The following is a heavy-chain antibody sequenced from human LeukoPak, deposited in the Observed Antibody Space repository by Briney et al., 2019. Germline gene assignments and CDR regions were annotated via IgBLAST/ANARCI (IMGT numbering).Heavy chain of an antibody. CDR3: AKDLYYYDSSGLFDY. CDR2: IRYDGSNK. D-gene: IGHD3-22*01. V-gene: IGHV3-30*02. J-gene: IGHJ4*02. Sequence: PGGSLRLSCAASGFTFSSYGMHWVRQAPGKGLEWVAFIRYDGSNKYYADSVKGRFTISRDNSKNTLYLQMNSLRAEDTAVYYCAKDLYYYDSSGLFDYWGQGTLVTVSS. CDR1: GFTFSSYG.